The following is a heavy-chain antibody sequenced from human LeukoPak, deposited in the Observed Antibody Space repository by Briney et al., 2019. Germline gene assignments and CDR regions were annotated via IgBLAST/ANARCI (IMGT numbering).Heavy chain of an antibody. CDR1: GGSISSYY. J-gene: IGHJ5*02. D-gene: IGHD2/OR15-2a*01. CDR3: ARLAGHVGLLGFDP. V-gene: IGHV4-59*08. Sequence: SETLSLTCTVSGGSISSYYWSWIRQPPGKGLEWMGYIYYSGSTNYTPSLTSRVTISVHPSNNHFSLTLSSVTAADTAVYYCARLAGHVGLLGFDPWGQGTLVTVSS. CDR2: IYYSGST.